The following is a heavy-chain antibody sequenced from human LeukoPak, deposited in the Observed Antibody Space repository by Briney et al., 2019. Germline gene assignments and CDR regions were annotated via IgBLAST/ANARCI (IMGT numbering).Heavy chain of an antibody. CDR2: FDPEDGET. D-gene: IGHD6-19*01. Sequence: GASVKVSCKVSGYTLTELSMHWVRQAPGKGLEWMGGFDPEDGETIYAQKFQGRVTMTEDTSTDTAYMELSSLRSEDTAVYYCATDVIAVAGTDYWGQGTLVTVSS. V-gene: IGHV1-24*01. CDR3: ATDVIAVAGTDY. J-gene: IGHJ4*02. CDR1: GYTLTELS.